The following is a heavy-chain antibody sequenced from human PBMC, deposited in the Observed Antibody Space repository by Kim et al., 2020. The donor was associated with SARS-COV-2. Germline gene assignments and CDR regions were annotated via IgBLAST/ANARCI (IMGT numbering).Heavy chain of an antibody. CDR2: IYHSGST. CDR1: GGSISSSGYY. Sequence: SETLSLTCTVSGGSISSSGYYWSWIRQHPGKGLEWIGYIYHSGSTYYNPSLKSRVTISVDTSKNQFSLNLSSVTAADTAVYYCARTKLGYCSSTSCSGFDCWGQGTLVPVSS. CDR3: ARTKLGYCSSTSCSGFDC. D-gene: IGHD2-2*01. V-gene: IGHV4-31*03. J-gene: IGHJ4*02.